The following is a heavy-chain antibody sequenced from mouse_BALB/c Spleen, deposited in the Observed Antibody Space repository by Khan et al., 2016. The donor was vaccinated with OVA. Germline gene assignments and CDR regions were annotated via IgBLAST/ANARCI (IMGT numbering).Heavy chain of an antibody. V-gene: IGHV1-4*01. CDR2: IIPSTDYT. CDR1: GYTFPTYT. D-gene: IGHD2-14*01. CDR3: AKEGAYYRSDGWFAY. Sequence: QVQLKQSGAELARPGASVKMSCKASGYTFPTYTIHWVKQRPGQGLEWIGYIIPSTDYTTYNQKFKDKATLTADKSSSTAYMQLSSLTSDDSAVYYCAKEGAYYRSDGWFAYWGQGTLVTVSA. J-gene: IGHJ3*01.